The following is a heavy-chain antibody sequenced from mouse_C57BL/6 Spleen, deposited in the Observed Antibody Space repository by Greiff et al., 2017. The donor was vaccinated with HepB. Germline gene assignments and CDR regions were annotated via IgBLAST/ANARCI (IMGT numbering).Heavy chain of an antibody. Sequence: EVQRVESGAELVRPGASVKLSCTASGFNIKDDYMHWVKQRPEQGLEWIGWIDPENGDTEYASKFQGKATITADTSSNTAYLQLSSLTSEDTAVYYCTRGTGIYFDYWGQGTTLTVSS. V-gene: IGHV14-4*01. CDR1: GFNIKDDY. J-gene: IGHJ2*01. CDR3: TRGTGIYFDY. D-gene: IGHD3-3*01. CDR2: IDPENGDT.